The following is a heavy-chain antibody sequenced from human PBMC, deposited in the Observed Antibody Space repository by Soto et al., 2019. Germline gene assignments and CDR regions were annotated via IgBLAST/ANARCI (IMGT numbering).Heavy chain of an antibody. CDR2: IYYTGNT. CDR1: GGSISSGGTGSY. D-gene: IGHD1-1*01. CDR3: ASGHDAYKVRY. Sequence: QVQLQESGPGLVKPSQTLSLTCTVSGGSISSGGTGSYWTWIRQLPGKGLEWIGYIYYTGNTYYNPSLKSRPTISIGTSEHQFSLKLTSVTAADTAVYFCASGHDAYKVRYWGQGTLVTVSS. V-gene: IGHV4-31*03. J-gene: IGHJ4*02.